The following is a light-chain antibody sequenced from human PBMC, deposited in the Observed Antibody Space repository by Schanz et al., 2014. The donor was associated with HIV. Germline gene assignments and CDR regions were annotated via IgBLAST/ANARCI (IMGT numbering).Light chain of an antibody. V-gene: IGKV3-20*01. J-gene: IGKJ5*01. CDR2: GAY. CDR1: QVVSSNY. CDR3: QQYGTSPIT. Sequence: EIVLTQSPGTLSLSPGERATLRCRATQVVSSNYLAGYQQKPGLAPRLLIYGAYNRATGIPDRFSGSGSGTDFTLTISSLEPEDFAVYYCQQYGTSPITFGQGTRLEIK.